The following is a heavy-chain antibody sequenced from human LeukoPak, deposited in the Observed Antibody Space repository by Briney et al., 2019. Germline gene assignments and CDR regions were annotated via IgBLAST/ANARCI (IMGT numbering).Heavy chain of an antibody. CDR2: INHSGYT. CDR3: TRMTTGHDY. CDR1: GVSFDDYY. D-gene: IGHD4-17*01. J-gene: IGHJ4*02. Sequence: PSETLSLTCAVSGVSFDDYYWSWVRQTPGKGLEWLGEINHSGYTNDSPSLKSRVTLSIDTSNNQFSLNLRSVTVADAGIYYCTRMTTGHDYWGQGTLVTVSS. V-gene: IGHV4-34*01.